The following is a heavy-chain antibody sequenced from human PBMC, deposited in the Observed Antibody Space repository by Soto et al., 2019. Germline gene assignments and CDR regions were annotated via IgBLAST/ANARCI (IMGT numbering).Heavy chain of an antibody. J-gene: IGHJ4*02. D-gene: IGHD2-2*01. Sequence: GASVKVSCKASGYTFTSYGISWMRQAPGQGLEWMGWISAYNGNTNYAQKLQGRVTMTTDTSTSTAYMELRSLRSDDTAVYYCARDPVVVPAATQQRNFDYWGQGTLVTVSS. CDR2: ISAYNGNT. CDR1: GYTFTSYG. CDR3: ARDPVVVPAATQQRNFDY. V-gene: IGHV1-18*01.